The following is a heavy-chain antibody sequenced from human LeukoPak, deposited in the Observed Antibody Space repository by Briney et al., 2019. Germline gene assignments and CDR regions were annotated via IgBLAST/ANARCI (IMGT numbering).Heavy chain of an antibody. J-gene: IGHJ6*03. CDR3: ARHRRWNPPYYYYYMDV. D-gene: IGHD1-1*01. V-gene: IGHV7-4-1*02. CDR2: INTNTGNP. Sequence: ASVKVSCKASGYTFTSYYMHWVRQAPGQGLEWMGWINTNTGNPTYAQGFTGRFVFSLDTSVSTAYLQISSLKAEDTAVYYCARHRRWNPPYYYYYMDVWGKGTTVTVSS. CDR1: GYTFTSYY.